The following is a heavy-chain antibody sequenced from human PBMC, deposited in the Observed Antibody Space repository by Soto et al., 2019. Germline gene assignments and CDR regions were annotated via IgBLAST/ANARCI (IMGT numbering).Heavy chain of an antibody. CDR2: ISGYNGNT. Sequence: ASVKVSCKASGYTFSGYSITWVRQAPGQGLEWMGRISGYNGNTNYARTLRGRLTLTTDTSTSAAYMELRSLTSDDTAVYYCARDVFCGGAPACPDMDVWGQGTTVTVSS. CDR1: GYTFSGYS. CDR3: ARDVFCGGAPACPDMDV. D-gene: IGHD2-21*01. V-gene: IGHV1-18*04. J-gene: IGHJ6*02.